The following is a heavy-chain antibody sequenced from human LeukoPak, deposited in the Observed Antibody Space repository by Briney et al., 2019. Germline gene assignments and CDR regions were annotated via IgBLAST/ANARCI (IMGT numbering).Heavy chain of an antibody. CDR2: ISASGDST. Sequence: AGGSLRLSCAASGFTFGSYAMSWVRQAPGKGLEWVSAISASGDSTYYADSVKGRVTISRDNSKNTLYLQMNSLRAEDTAVYYCAKGCSSARPIDHWGQGTLVTVSS. J-gene: IGHJ4*02. V-gene: IGHV3-23*01. CDR1: GFTFGSYA. CDR3: AKGCSSARPIDH. D-gene: IGHD2-21*02.